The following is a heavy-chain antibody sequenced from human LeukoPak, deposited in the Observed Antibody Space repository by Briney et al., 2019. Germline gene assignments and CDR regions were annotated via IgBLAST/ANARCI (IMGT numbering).Heavy chain of an antibody. D-gene: IGHD6-6*01. V-gene: IGHV4-59*01. CDR2: VYYRGST. CDR1: GGSISSYY. Sequence: SETLSLTCTVSGGSISSYYWRWIRQPPGKGLEWIGYVYYRGSTNYNPSLKSRVTISVDTSKNHFSLKLSSVTAADTAVYYCARRGSSWDYFDYWGQGALVTVSS. CDR3: ARRGSSWDYFDY. J-gene: IGHJ4*02.